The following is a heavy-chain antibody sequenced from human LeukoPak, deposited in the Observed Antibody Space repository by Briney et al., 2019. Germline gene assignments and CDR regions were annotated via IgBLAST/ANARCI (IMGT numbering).Heavy chain of an antibody. J-gene: IGHJ4*02. CDR1: GGSFSGYY. V-gene: IGHV4-34*01. CDR2: INHSGST. CDR3: ARDPFSYDYVWGSYRYPDY. Sequence: PSETLSLTCAVYGGSFSGYYWGWIRQPPGKGLEWIGEINHSGSTNYNPSLKSRVTISVDTSKNQFSLKLSSVTAADTAVYYCARDPFSYDYVWGSYRYPDYWGQGTLVTVSS. D-gene: IGHD3-16*02.